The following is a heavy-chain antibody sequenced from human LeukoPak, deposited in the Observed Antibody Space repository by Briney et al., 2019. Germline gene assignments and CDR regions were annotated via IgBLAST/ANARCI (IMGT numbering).Heavy chain of an antibody. J-gene: IGHJ6*02. D-gene: IGHD4-11*01. Sequence: PSETLSLTCSVSGGSISSHYWSWIRQPPGKGLEWIGYIYYSGSTNCNPSLKSRVTISVDTSKNQFSLKLSSVTAADTAVYYCAGAKDYSNYHPAARDYGMDVWGQGTTVTVSS. V-gene: IGHV4-59*08. CDR1: GGSISSHY. CDR3: AGAKDYSNYHPAARDYGMDV. CDR2: IYYSGST.